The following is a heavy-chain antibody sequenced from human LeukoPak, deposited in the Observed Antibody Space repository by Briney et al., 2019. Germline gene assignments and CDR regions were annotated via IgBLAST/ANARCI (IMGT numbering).Heavy chain of an antibody. V-gene: IGHV3-7*01. J-gene: IGHJ4*02. CDR2: IKQDGSEK. CDR1: GFTFSSYW. D-gene: IGHD6-13*01. CDR3: ARDQGCSSWHRVPI. Sequence: PGGSLRLSCAASGFTFSSYWMSWVRQAPGKGLEWVANIKQDGSEKYYVDSVKGRFTISRDNAKNSLYLQMNSLRAEDTAVYYCARDQGCSSWHRVPIWGQGTLVTVSS.